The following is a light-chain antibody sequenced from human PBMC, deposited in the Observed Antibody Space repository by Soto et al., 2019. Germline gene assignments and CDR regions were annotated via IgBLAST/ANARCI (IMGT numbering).Light chain of an antibody. CDR3: CSYAGSYILL. Sequence: QSALTQPRSVSGSPGQSVTISCTGTSSDVGGYNYVSWYQQHPGKAPKLMIYDVNKRPSGVPDRFSGSKSGNTASLTISGLQAEDEADYYCCSYAGSYILLFGGGTKLTVL. V-gene: IGLV2-11*01. CDR1: SSDVGGYNY. CDR2: DVN. J-gene: IGLJ2*01.